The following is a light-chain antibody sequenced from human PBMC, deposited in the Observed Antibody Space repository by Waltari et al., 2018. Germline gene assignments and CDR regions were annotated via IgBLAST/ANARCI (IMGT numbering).Light chain of an antibody. V-gene: IGLV2-11*01. J-gene: IGLJ3*02. CDR2: DVT. Sequence: QSALTQPRSVSGSPGQSVTIACTGTSSDCGGYNYVSWYQHHPGKAPKCMIYDVTRRPSGVPDRFSGSKSGNTASLTISGLQAEDEADYYCGSYAGSYSWVFGGGTKVTVL. CDR3: GSYAGSYSWV. CDR1: SSDCGGYNY.